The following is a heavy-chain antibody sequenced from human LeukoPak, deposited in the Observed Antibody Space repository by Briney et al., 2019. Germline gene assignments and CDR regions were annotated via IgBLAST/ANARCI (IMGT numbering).Heavy chain of an antibody. CDR2: IYYSGST. CDR1: GGSFSSSSYY. D-gene: IGHD6-6*01. V-gene: IGHV4-39*07. Sequence: SETLSLTCTVSGGSFSSSSYYWGWIRQPPGKGLEWIGSIYYSGSTYYNPSLKSRVTISVDTSKNQFSLKLSSVTAADTAVYYCARDLPSIAAFDIWGQGTMVTVSS. J-gene: IGHJ3*02. CDR3: ARDLPSIAAFDI.